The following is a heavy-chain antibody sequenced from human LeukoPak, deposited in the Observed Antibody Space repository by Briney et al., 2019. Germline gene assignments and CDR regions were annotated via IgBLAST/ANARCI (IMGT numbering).Heavy chain of an antibody. CDR2: TRYDGGNK. CDR3: AKEGYSSGWYFDY. CDR1: GFTCNKYG. V-gene: IGHV3-30*02. Sequence: GGSLRLSCAASGFTCNKYGMHWVRQAPGKGLEWVAFTRYDGGNKYYADSVKGRFTISRDNPKNTLYLQMNGLRDEDTAVYYCAKEGYSSGWYFDYWGQGTLVTVSS. D-gene: IGHD6-19*01. J-gene: IGHJ4*02.